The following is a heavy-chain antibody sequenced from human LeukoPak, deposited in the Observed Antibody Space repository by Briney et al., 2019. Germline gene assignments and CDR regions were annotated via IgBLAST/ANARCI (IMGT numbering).Heavy chain of an antibody. CDR1: GFTFSSYA. CDR2: ITDSGTGT. D-gene: IGHD3-22*01. J-gene: IGHJ4*02. Sequence: GGSLRLSCAASGFTFSSYALSWVRQAPGKGLEWVSGITDSGTGTYYADSVKGRFTISRDNSKDTLYLQMNSLRAEDTAIYYCAKASSPSSGCITYWGRGTLVTVSS. CDR3: AKASSPSSGCITY. V-gene: IGHV3-23*01.